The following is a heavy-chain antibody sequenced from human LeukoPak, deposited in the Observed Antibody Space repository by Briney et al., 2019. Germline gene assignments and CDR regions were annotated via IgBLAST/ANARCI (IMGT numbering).Heavy chain of an antibody. D-gene: IGHD3-10*01. J-gene: IGHJ6*02. CDR1: GLSFSSYA. Sequence: GGSLRLSCAASGLSFSSYAMNWVRQAPGKGLEWVSSISDSDSYIYYADSVKGRFTISRDNAKNSLYLQMNSLRAEDTAVYYCARDVRGSGSYPTYYYTGMDVWGQGTTVTVSS. V-gene: IGHV3-21*01. CDR2: ISDSDSYI. CDR3: ARDVRGSGSYPTYYYTGMDV.